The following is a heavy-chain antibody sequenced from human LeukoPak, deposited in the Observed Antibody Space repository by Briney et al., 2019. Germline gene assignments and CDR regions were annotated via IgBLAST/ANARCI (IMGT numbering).Heavy chain of an antibody. CDR1: GFTFSSYA. V-gene: IGHV3-23*01. D-gene: IGHD6-19*01. J-gene: IGHJ4*02. CDR2: ISGSGGST. Sequence: PGGSLRLSCAASGFTFSSYAMSWARQAPGKGLEWVSAISGSGGSTYYADSVKGRFTISRDNSKNTLYLQMNSLRAEDTAVYYCAKVSGYSSGWYVSYFDYWGQGTLVTVSS. CDR3: AKVSGYSSGWYVSYFDY.